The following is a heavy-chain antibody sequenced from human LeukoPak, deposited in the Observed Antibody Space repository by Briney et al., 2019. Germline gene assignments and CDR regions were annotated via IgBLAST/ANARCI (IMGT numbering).Heavy chain of an antibody. Sequence: SETLSLTCAVSGYSISSGYYWGWIRQPPGKGLEWIGNIYHSGNTYYNPSLKSRVTISVDKSKNQFSLKLRSMTAADTAVYYCARSGIVGVLYYYYYMDVWGKGTTVTVSS. CDR2: IYHSGNT. V-gene: IGHV4-38-2*01. D-gene: IGHD1-26*01. CDR1: GYSISSGYY. J-gene: IGHJ6*03. CDR3: ARSGIVGVLYYYYYMDV.